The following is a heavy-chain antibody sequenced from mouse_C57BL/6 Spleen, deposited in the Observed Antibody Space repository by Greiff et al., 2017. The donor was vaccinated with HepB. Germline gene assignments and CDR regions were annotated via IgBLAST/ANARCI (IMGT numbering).Heavy chain of an antibody. Sequence: EVQLQQSGTVLARPGASVKMSCKTSGYTFTSYWMHWVKQRPGQGLEWIGAIYPGNSDTSYKQKFKGKAKLTAVTSASTAYMSLSSLTNEDSAVYYCTTYGNYQAWFAYWGQGTLVTVSA. CDR1: GYTFTSYW. J-gene: IGHJ3*01. CDR2: IYPGNSDT. V-gene: IGHV1-5*01. CDR3: TTYGNYQAWFAY. D-gene: IGHD2-1*01.